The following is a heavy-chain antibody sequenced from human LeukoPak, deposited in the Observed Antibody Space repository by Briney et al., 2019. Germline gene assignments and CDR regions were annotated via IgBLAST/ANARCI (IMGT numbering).Heavy chain of an antibody. Sequence: GGSLRLSCAASGFTFSSYAMSWARQAPGKGLEWISGISGSGGNTYYADSVKGRFTISRDNSKNTLYLQMNSLRAEDTAVYYCAKERAVPAALEYFQHWGQGTLVTVSS. D-gene: IGHD2-2*01. CDR1: GFTFSSYA. V-gene: IGHV3-23*01. CDR3: AKERAVPAALEYFQH. J-gene: IGHJ1*01. CDR2: ISGSGGNT.